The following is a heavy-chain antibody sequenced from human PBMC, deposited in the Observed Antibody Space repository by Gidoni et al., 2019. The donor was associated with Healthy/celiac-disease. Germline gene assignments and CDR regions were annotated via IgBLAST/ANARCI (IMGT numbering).Heavy chain of an antibody. CDR3: ARGGIAAAGTFDY. Sequence: QVQLVQSGAEVKKPGASVKVSCKASGYTFTSYAMHWVRQAPGQRLEWMGWINAGNGNTKYSQKFQGRVTITRDTSASTAYMELSSLRSEDTAVYYCARGGIAAAGTFDYWGQGTLVTVSS. V-gene: IGHV1-3*01. CDR1: GYTFTSYA. J-gene: IGHJ4*02. D-gene: IGHD6-13*01. CDR2: INAGNGNT.